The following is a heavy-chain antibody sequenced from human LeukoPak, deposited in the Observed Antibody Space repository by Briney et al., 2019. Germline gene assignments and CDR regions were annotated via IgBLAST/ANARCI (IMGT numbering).Heavy chain of an antibody. CDR1: GGSFSGYY. D-gene: IGHD3-22*01. J-gene: IGHJ4*02. CDR2: INHSGST. V-gene: IGHV4-34*01. CDR3: ARVKDDSRGYNTNEFDY. Sequence: PSETLSLTCAVYGGSFSGYYWSWIRQPPGKGLEWIGEINHSGSTNYNPSLKSRVTISVDTSKNQFSLKLSSVTAADTAVYYCARVKDDSRGYNTNEFDYWGQGTLVTVSS.